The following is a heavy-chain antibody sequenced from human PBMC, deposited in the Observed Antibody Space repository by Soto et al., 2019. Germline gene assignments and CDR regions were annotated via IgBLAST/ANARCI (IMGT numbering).Heavy chain of an antibody. V-gene: IGHV1-18*04. CDR3: ARSHGDYFDC. CDR2: ISLDNGNT. D-gene: IGHD4-17*01. J-gene: IGHJ4*02. Sequence: QVQLVQSGAEVRKPGASVKVSCKASSYTLSSYIISWVRQAPGQGLEWMGWISLDNGNTNYAQKFQGRVTMTTDTSTRTAYMEVRSLRSDDTAVYYCARSHGDYFDCWGQGTLVTVSS. CDR1: SYTLSSYI.